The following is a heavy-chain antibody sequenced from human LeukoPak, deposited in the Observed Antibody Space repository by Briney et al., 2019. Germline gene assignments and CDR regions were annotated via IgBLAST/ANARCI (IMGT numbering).Heavy chain of an antibody. CDR1: GGSISSCY. CDR2: IYTSGST. CDR3: ASGPYGDYVPYYWYFDL. V-gene: IGHV4-4*07. J-gene: IGHJ2*01. Sequence: SETLSLTCTVSGGSISSCYWSWIRQPAGKGLEWIGRIYTSGSTNYNPSLKSRVTMSVDTSKNQFSLKLSSVTAADTAVYYCASGPYGDYVPYYWYFDLWGRGTLVTVSS. D-gene: IGHD4-17*01.